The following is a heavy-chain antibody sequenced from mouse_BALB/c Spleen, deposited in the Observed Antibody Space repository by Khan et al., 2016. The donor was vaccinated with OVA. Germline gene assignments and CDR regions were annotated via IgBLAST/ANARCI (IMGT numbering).Heavy chain of an antibody. CDR2: IDPFNTGT. Sequence: VQLQQSGPELMKPGASVNISCKASGYSFTTYYIHWVKQSRGKSLEWIGYIDPFNTGTDYNQKFKGPATLTVDKSSNTAYIHRSSLTSEDSAVYYCARGTFDYWGQGTLVTVSA. V-gene: IGHV1S135*01. CDR3: ARGTFDY. J-gene: IGHJ3*01. CDR1: GYSFTTYY. D-gene: IGHD3-3*01.